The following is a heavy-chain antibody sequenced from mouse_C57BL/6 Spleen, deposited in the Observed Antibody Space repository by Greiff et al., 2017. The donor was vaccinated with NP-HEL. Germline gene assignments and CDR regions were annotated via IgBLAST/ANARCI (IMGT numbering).Heavy chain of an antibody. Sequence: QVQLQQPGAELVKPGASVKMSCKASGYTFTSYWITWVKQRPGQGLEWIGDIYPGSGSTNYNEKFKSKATLTVDTSSSTAYMQLSSLTSEDSAVYYCARGGYYGYDRGYYYAMDDWGQGTSVTVSS. CDR3: ARGGYYGYDRGYYYAMDD. V-gene: IGHV1-55*01. J-gene: IGHJ4*01. CDR2: IYPGSGST. D-gene: IGHD2-2*01. CDR1: GYTFTSYW.